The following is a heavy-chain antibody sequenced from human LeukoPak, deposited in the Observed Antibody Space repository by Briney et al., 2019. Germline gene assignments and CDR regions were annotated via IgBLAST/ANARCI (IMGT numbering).Heavy chain of an antibody. CDR2: INWNGGST. CDR3: ARVEGQLDGLVYYFDY. D-gene: IGHD2-8*01. J-gene: IGHJ4*02. CDR1: GFTFDDYG. Sequence: GGSLRLSCAASGFTFDDYGMSWVRQAPGKGLEWVSGINWNGGSTGYADSVKGRFTISRDNAKNSLYLQMNSLRAEDTALYYCARVEGQLDGLVYYFDYWGQGTLVTVSS. V-gene: IGHV3-20*04.